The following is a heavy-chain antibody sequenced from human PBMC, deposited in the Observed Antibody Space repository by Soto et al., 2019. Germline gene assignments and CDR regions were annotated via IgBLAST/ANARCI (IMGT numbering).Heavy chain of an antibody. CDR1: GVTFIDYY. Sequence: QVQLVESGGGLVKPGGSLRLSCAASGVTFIDYYMSWIRQVPGKGLEWVSYISSSSSYTNYADSVKGRFTISRDTAMHSLFLQMHGLRAEDTAVYYCASPVLWFGDDCWGQGTLVTVSS. CDR3: ASPVLWFGDDC. J-gene: IGHJ4*02. V-gene: IGHV3-11*05. CDR2: ISSSSSYT. D-gene: IGHD3-10*01.